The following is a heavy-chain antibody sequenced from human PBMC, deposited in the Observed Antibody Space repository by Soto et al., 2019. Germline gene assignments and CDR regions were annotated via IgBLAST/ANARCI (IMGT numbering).Heavy chain of an antibody. V-gene: IGHV3-21*01. D-gene: IGHD6-19*01. CDR1: GGTVSSYS. CDR3: AKGYLAVALDAFDI. CDR2: ISSSSSYI. J-gene: IGHJ3*02. Sequence: GGSLRLSCAASGGTVSSYSMNWVRQAPGKGLEWVSSISSSSSYIYYADSVKGRFTISRDNAKNSLYLQMNSLRAEDTAVYYCAKGYLAVALDAFDIWGQGTMVT.